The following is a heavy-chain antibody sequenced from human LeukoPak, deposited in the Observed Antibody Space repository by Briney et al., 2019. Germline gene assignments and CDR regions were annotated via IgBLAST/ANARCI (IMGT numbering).Heavy chain of an antibody. CDR3: ARDGFYYHYYMDV. J-gene: IGHJ6*03. Sequence: SETLSLTCTLSGGTVTSSTYFWGWIRQPPGRGLEWIGSISYSGATYYNPSLKSRVSMSVHTSKNQFSLKLSSVTAADTAVYYCARDGFYYHYYMDVWGEGTTVTVSS. CDR1: GGTVTSSTYF. D-gene: IGHD1-14*01. V-gene: IGHV4-39*07. CDR2: ISYSGAT.